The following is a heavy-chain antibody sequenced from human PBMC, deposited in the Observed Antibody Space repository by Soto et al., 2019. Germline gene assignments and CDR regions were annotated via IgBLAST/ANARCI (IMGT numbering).Heavy chain of an antibody. CDR1: GAYISDFS. D-gene: IGHD1-7*01. Sequence: SETLSLTCRDSGAYISDFSRSWIRQPAGKGLEWIGRITINGNTQKNPSFKSRVTMSIDTSRNHFSLNLQSATAADTALYYCARETGENWTYEAHWGPGTLVTVSS. V-gene: IGHV4-4*07. CDR2: ITINGNT. J-gene: IGHJ1*01. CDR3: ARETGENWTYEAH.